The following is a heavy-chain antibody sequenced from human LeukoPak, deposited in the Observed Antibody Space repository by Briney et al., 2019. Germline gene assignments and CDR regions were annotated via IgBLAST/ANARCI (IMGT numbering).Heavy chain of an antibody. J-gene: IGHJ4*02. CDR2: INSEGSDT. D-gene: IGHD3-10*01. V-gene: IGHV3-74*01. Sequence: GGSLRLSCAASGFTFSSYWMHWVRQAPGKGLVWIARINSEGSDTTYADSVKGRFTIFRDNTKNTLYLQMNSLRAEDTAVYYCAKNGPGIDYFDYWGQGTLVTVSS. CDR1: GFTFSSYW. CDR3: AKNGPGIDYFDY.